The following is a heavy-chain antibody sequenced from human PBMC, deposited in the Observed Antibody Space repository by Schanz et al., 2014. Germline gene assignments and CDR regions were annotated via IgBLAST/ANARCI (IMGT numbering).Heavy chain of an antibody. CDR1: GFTFISYD. D-gene: IGHD3-10*01. J-gene: IGHJ4*02. Sequence: VQLLESGGGLVQPGESLRLSCVASGFTFISYDIHWLRQSPGKGLEWVANIGYDGSEKYYVDSVKGRFTISRDNSKGTLYLQMSGLTPEDTAVYYCARGPIPIQGVPMDFWGQGTLVAVSS. V-gene: IGHV3-33*01. CDR3: ARGPIPIQGVPMDF. CDR2: IGYDGSEK.